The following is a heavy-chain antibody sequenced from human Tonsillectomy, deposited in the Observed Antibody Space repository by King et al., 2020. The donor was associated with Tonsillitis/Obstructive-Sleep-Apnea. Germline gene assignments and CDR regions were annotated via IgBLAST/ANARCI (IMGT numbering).Heavy chain of an antibody. V-gene: IGHV4-39*01. J-gene: IGHJ3*02. D-gene: IGHD1-1*01. Sequence: LQLQESGPGLVKPSETLSLTCTVSGGSISSSTFYWGWIRQPPGKGLEWIGTIYYSGSTYYNPSLKTRVTTSVDTSNNQFSLKLSSVTAADTAVYYCARRVQLERRGDAFNIWGQGTMVTVSS. CDR2: IYYSGST. CDR1: GGSISSSTFY. CDR3: ARRVQLERRGDAFNI.